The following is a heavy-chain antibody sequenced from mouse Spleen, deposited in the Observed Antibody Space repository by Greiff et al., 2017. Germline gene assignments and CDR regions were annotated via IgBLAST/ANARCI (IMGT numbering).Heavy chain of an antibody. CDR3: ARHENYDYDHYAMDY. V-gene: IGHV4-1*02. CDR2: INPDSSTI. Sequence: EVHLVESGGGLVQPGGSLKLSCAASGFDFSRYWMSWVRQAPGKGLEWIGEINPDSSTINYTPSLKDKFIISRDNAKNTLYLQMSKVRSEDTALYYCARHENYDYDHYAMDYWGQGTSVTVSS. CDR1: GFDFSRYW. D-gene: IGHD2-4*01. J-gene: IGHJ4*01.